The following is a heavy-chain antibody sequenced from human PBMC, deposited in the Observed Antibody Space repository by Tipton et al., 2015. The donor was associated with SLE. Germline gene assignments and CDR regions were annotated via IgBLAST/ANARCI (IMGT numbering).Heavy chain of an antibody. V-gene: IGHV4-59*12. CDR3: ARDSGLGSSLDFDY. Sequence: LRLSCTVSGGSISNYYWSWIRQPPGKGLEWIGEIDHSGSTNWNPSLESRVAISFDTSKNQFSLKMNSVTAADTAVYYCARDSGLGSSLDFDYWGQGTLVTVSS. CDR2: IDHSGST. J-gene: IGHJ4*02. D-gene: IGHD6-6*01. CDR1: GGSISNYY.